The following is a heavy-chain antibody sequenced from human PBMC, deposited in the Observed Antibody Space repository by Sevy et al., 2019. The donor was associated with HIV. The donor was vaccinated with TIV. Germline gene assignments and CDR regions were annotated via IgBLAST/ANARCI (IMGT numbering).Heavy chain of an antibody. V-gene: IGHV3-23*01. Sequence: GGSLRLSCTASGFTLSSYAMSWVRQAPGKGLEWVSAISGSGGSTYYADSVKGRFTISRDNSKNTLYLQMNSLRAEDTAVYYCAKGGYCSSGSCYLAAFDIWGQGTMVTVSS. CDR1: GFTLSSYA. D-gene: IGHD2-15*01. CDR2: ISGSGGST. CDR3: AKGGYCSSGSCYLAAFDI. J-gene: IGHJ3*02.